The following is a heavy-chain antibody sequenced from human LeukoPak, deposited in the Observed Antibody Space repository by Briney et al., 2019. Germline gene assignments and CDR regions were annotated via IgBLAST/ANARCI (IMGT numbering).Heavy chain of an antibody. D-gene: IGHD2-2*01. V-gene: IGHV3-21*01. J-gene: IGHJ3*02. CDR3: ARGPYCSSTSCYGGVIGAFDI. CDR2: ISSSSYI. Sequence: GGSLRLSCAASGFTFSSYSMNWVRQAPGKGLEWVSSISSSSYIYYADSVKGRFTISRDNTKNSLYLQMNSLRAEDTAVYYCARGPYCSSTSCYGGVIGAFDIWGQGTMVTVSS. CDR1: GFTFSSYS.